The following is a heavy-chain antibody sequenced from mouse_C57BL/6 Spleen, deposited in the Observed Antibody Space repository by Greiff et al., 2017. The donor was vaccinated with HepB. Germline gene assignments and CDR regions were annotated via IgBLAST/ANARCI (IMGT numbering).Heavy chain of an antibody. Sequence: QVHVKQPGAELVKPGASVKLSCKASGYTFASYWMHWVKQRPGRGLEWIGRIDPNSGGTKYNEKFKSKATLTVDKPSSTAYMQLSSLTSEDSAVYYCARFFITTGYFDYWGQGTTLTVSS. CDR3: ARFFITTGYFDY. J-gene: IGHJ2*01. D-gene: IGHD1-1*01. V-gene: IGHV1-72*01. CDR2: IDPNSGGT. CDR1: GYTFASYW.